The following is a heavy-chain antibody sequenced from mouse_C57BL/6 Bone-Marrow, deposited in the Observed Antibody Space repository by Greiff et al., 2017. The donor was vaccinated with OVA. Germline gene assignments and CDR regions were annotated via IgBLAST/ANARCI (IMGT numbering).Heavy chain of an antibody. CDR3: TNWDRTY. D-gene: IGHD4-1*01. V-gene: IGHV14-4*01. CDR2: IDPENGDT. CDR1: GFNIKDDY. J-gene: IGHJ3*01. Sequence: EVKLMESGAELVRPGASVKLSCTASGFNIKDDYMHWVKQRPEQGLEWIGWIDPENGDTEYASKFQGKATITADTSSNTAYLQLSSLTSEDTAVYYCTNWDRTYWGQGTLVTVSA.